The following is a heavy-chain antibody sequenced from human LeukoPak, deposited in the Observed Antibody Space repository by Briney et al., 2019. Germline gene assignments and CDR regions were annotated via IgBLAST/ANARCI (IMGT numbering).Heavy chain of an antibody. J-gene: IGHJ4*02. V-gene: IGHV3-48*01. Sequence: PGVSLRLSCAASGFIFSTYGMIWVRQAPGKGLEWIAYISSSSNPIHYADSVKGRFTISRDNAKNSLYLQLSSLRVEDTAVYYCARDPGLMRAAACGDYWGQGTLVIVSS. CDR3: ARDPGLMRAAACGDY. CDR2: ISSSSNPI. D-gene: IGHD6-13*01. CDR1: GFIFSTYG.